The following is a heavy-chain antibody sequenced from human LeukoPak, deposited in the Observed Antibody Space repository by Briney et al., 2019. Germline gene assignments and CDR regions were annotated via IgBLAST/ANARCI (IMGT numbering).Heavy chain of an antibody. D-gene: IGHD4-17*01. CDR3: AKERVPDGDYGSSWGKFNYYGMDV. CDR2: ISSSSSYI. J-gene: IGHJ6*02. V-gene: IGHV3-21*04. CDR1: GFTFSSYS. Sequence: GGSLRLSCAASGFTFSSYSMNWVRQAPGKGLEWVSSISSSSSYIYYADSVKGRFTISRDNSQKTLILQMNNLRAEDTAVYYCAKERVPDGDYGSSWGKFNYYGMDVWGQGTAVTVSS.